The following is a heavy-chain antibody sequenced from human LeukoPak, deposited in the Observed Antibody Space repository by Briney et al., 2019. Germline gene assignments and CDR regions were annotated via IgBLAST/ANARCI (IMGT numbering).Heavy chain of an antibody. CDR3: AKHVYGEGMVV. CDR1: GGSFSGYY. D-gene: IGHD4-17*01. Sequence: SETLSLTCAVYGGSFSGYYWSWIRQPPGKGLEWIGEINHSGSTNYNPSLKSRVTISVDTSKNQFSLTLSSVTAADTAVYYCAKHVYGEGMVVWGKGTTVTVS. J-gene: IGHJ6*03. V-gene: IGHV4-34*01. CDR2: INHSGST.